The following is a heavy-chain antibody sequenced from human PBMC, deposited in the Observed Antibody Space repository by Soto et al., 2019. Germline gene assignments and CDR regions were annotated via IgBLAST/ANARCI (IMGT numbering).Heavy chain of an antibody. CDR1: GGTFSSYA. J-gene: IGHJ6*02. Sequence: QVQLVQSGAEVKKPGSSVKVSCKASGGTFSSYAISWVRQAPGQGLEWMGGIIPIFGTANYAQKFQGRVTITADESTSTAYMGLSSLRSEDTAVYYCARANGDQYYYYYYGMDVWGQGTTVTVSS. V-gene: IGHV1-69*01. CDR2: IIPIFGTA. CDR3: ARANGDQYYYYYYGMDV. D-gene: IGHD4-17*01.